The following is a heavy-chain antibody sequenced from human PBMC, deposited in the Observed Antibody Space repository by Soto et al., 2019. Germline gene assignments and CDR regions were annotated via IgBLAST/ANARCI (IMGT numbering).Heavy chain of an antibody. CDR2: IRSKSYGKTT. D-gene: IGHD4-17*01. CDR1: GFTFGDYG. CDR3: TRERWDYGDPQWYFYL. Sequence: GGSLRLSCSTSGFTFGDYGMTWFRQAPGKGLEWVGLIRSKSYGKTTEYAASATDRFTISRDDSKRIAYLQMNSLKADDTAVYYCTRERWDYGDPQWYFYLWGRGTLVPVSS. J-gene: IGHJ2*01. V-gene: IGHV3-49*03.